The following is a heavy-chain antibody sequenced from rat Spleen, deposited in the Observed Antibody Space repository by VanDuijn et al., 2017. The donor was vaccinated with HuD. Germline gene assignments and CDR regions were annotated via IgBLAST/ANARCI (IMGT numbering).Heavy chain of an antibody. CDR3: TRGGNYDYDH. J-gene: IGHJ2*01. CDR1: GFSLNNYG. CDR2: IWGNGNT. V-gene: IGHV2-13*01. D-gene: IGHD1-10*01. Sequence: QVQLKESGPGLVQPSQTLSLTCTVSGFSLNNYGVIWVRQPPGKGLEWMGVIWGNGNTNYNSALKSRLSISRDTSKSQIYLKMNSLQTEDTATYYCTRGGNYDYDHWGQGVMVTVSS.